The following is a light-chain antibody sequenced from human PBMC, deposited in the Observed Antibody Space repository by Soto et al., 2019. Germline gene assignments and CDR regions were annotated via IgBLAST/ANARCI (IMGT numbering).Light chain of an antibody. V-gene: IGKV1-9*01. Sequence: DIQLTQSPSFLSASVGDRVTITCRASQGISSYLAWYQQKPGKAPKLLIYAASTLQSGVPSRFSGSGSGTEFNLTISSLQPEDFATYYCQQLNSYPLTFGPGTKVDI. CDR3: QQLNSYPLT. CDR2: AAS. CDR1: QGISSY. J-gene: IGKJ3*01.